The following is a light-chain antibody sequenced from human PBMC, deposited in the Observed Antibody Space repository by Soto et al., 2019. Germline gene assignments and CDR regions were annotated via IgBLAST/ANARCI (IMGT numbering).Light chain of an antibody. V-gene: IGKV3-20*01. Sequence: EIVLTQSPGTLSLSPGERATLSCTASQTVNRNYLVWYQQKPGQAPRVLISGASSRATGIPDRFSGSGSGTDFTLIISRLEPEDFAVYYCKLHGNFNRFTFGPGPKADMK. CDR3: KLHGNFNRFT. CDR2: GAS. CDR1: QTVNRNY. J-gene: IGKJ3*01.